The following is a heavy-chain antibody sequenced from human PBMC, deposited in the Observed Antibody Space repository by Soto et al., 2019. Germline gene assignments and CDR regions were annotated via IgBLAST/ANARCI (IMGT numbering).Heavy chain of an antibody. Sequence: QVQLVQSGAEVKKPGASVKVSCKASGYTFTSYGISWVRQAPGQGLEWMGWISAYNGNTNYAQKLQGRVTMTTDTSTSTAYMELRSLSSDDTAVYYCAREAPPVWFGELPQPYNWFDPWGQGTLVTVSS. V-gene: IGHV1-18*04. CDR1: GYTFTSYG. D-gene: IGHD3-10*01. CDR2: ISAYNGNT. CDR3: AREAPPVWFGELPQPYNWFDP. J-gene: IGHJ5*02.